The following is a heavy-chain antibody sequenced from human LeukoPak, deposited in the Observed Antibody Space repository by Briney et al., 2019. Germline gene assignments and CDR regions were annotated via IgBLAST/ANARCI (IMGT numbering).Heavy chain of an antibody. CDR1: GITFSNSA. D-gene: IGHD6-19*01. J-gene: IGHJ4*02. CDR2: ISYDGSNK. Sequence: SGGSLRLSCVPSGITFSNSALSWVRQAPGKGLEWVAVISYDGSNKYYADSVKGRFTISRDNSKNTLYLQMNSLRVEDTAVYYCASGIGWVFDYWGQGTLVTVSS. V-gene: IGHV3-30*03. CDR3: ASGIGWVFDY.